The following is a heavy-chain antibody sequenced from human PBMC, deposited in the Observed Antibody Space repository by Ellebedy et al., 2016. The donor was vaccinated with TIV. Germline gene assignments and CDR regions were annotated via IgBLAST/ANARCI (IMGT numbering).Heavy chain of an antibody. D-gene: IGHD3-22*01. CDR2: IYYSGST. CDR3: ARDASYYYDSSGYFDY. V-gene: IGHV4-59*01. CDR1: GGPISSYY. Sequence: SETLSLTCTVSGGPISSYYWSWIRQSPGKGLEWIGYIYYSGSTNYNPSLKSRVTISVDTSKNQFSLKLSSVTAADTDVYYCARDASYYYDSSGYFDYWGQGTLVTVSS. J-gene: IGHJ4*02.